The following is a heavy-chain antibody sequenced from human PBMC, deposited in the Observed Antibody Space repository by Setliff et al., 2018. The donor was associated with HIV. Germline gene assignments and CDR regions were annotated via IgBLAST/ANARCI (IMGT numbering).Heavy chain of an antibody. V-gene: IGHV3-21*01. CDR1: GFTFSNYN. Sequence: GGSLRLSCAASGFTFSNYNMNWVRQAPGKGLEWVSSISSSSYIYYADSVKGRFTISRDNAKNSLYLQMNSLRAEDTAVYYCARVDSGYDLAYYYYMDVWGKGTTVTVSS. CDR2: ISSSSYI. J-gene: IGHJ6*03. CDR3: ARVDSGYDLAYYYYMDV. D-gene: IGHD5-12*01.